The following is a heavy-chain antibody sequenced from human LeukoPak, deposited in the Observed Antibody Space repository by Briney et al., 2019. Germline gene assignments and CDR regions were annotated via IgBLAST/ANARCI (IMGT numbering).Heavy chain of an antibody. CDR3: TTALYWGPLAVADHRGDY. Sequence: GGSLRLSCAASGFTFSNAWMSWVRQAPGKGLEWVGRIKSKTDGGTTDYAAPVKGRFTISRDDSKNTLYLQMNSLKTEDTAVYYCTTALYWGPLAVADHRGDYWGQGTLVTVSS. D-gene: IGHD6-19*01. CDR1: GFTFSNAW. V-gene: IGHV3-15*01. J-gene: IGHJ4*02. CDR2: IKSKTDGGTT.